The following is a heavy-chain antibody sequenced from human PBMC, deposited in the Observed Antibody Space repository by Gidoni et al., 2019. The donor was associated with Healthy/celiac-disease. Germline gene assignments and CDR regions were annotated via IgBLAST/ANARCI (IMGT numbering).Heavy chain of an antibody. CDR2: ISYDGSNK. J-gene: IGHJ4*02. CDR3: ARVRLVLSYFDY. D-gene: IGHD6-19*01. CDR1: GFTCRSYA. Sequence: QVQLVESGGGVVQPGRSLRLSCAASGFTCRSYAMHWVRQAPGKGLEWVAVISYDGSNKYYADSVKGRFTISRDNSKNTLYLQMNSLRAEDTAVYYCARVRLVLSYFDYWGQGTLVTVSS. V-gene: IGHV3-30-3*01.